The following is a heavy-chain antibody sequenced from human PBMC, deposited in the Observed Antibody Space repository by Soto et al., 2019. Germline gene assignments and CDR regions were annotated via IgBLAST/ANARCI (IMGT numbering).Heavy chain of an antibody. CDR3: ATCYGSGTDCQEEYIAF. V-gene: IGHV3-15*01. Sequence: GGSLRLSCAASGFTFTNAWMSWVRQAPGKGLEWVGRVKRKTNGGTTDYAAPVKDRFNISRDDSKNTLYLQMNNLKTEDTAVYYCATCYGSGTDCQEEYIAFWGQGTPVTVS. D-gene: IGHD3-10*01. J-gene: IGHJ4*02. CDR2: VKRKTNGGTT. CDR1: GFTFTNAW.